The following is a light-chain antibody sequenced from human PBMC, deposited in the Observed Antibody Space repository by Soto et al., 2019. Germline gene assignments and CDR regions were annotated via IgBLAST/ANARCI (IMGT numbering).Light chain of an antibody. Sequence: EIVLTQSPGTLSLSPGERATLSCRASQSVSSSYLAWYQQKPGLAPRLLIYGASRRATGIPDRFSGSGSGTDFTLTITRLEPEDFAVYYCPKYGSSPYTFGQGTKLEIK. CDR2: GAS. V-gene: IGKV3-20*01. CDR1: QSVSSSY. CDR3: PKYGSSPYT. J-gene: IGKJ2*01.